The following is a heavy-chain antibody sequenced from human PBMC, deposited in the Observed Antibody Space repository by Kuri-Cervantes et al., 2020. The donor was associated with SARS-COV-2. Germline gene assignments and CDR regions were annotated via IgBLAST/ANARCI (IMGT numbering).Heavy chain of an antibody. Sequence: ESLKISCTVSGGSISSSSYYWGWIRQPPGKGLEWIGSIYYSGSTYYNPSLKSRVTISVDTSKNQFSLKLSSVTAADTAVYYCARSRAMIVAQADAFDIWGQGTMVTVPS. D-gene: IGHD3-22*01. CDR2: IYYSGST. J-gene: IGHJ3*02. V-gene: IGHV4-39*01. CDR1: GGSISSSSYY. CDR3: ARSRAMIVAQADAFDI.